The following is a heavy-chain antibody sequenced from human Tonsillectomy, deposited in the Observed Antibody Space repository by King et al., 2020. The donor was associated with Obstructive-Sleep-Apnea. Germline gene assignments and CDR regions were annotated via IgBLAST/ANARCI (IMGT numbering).Heavy chain of an antibody. CDR3: ARSNVDIVATIYFDY. D-gene: IGHD5-12*01. CDR1: GFTFSDYY. Sequence: VQLVESGGGLVKPGGSLRLSCAASGFTFSDYYMSWIRQAPGEGVEWGSYISRSGSTIYYADSVKGRFTISRDNAKNPLYLQMNSLRAEDTAVYYCARSNVDIVATIYFDYWGQGTLVTVSS. J-gene: IGHJ4*02. V-gene: IGHV3-11*01. CDR2: ISRSGSTI.